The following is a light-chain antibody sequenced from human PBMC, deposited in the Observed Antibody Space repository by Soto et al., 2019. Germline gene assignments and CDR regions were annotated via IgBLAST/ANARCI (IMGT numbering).Light chain of an antibody. CDR1: QSVLYSSNNKNY. CDR2: WAS. Sequence: DIVMTQSPDSLAVSLGERATINCKSSQSVLYSSNNKNYLAWYQQKPGQHPKMLIYWASTRESGLPDRFSGRGSGTYFTPAINYLAAEDVAVYHCHEYYSTAYTGGQATKLEI. J-gene: IGKJ2*01. CDR3: HEYYSTAYT. V-gene: IGKV4-1*01.